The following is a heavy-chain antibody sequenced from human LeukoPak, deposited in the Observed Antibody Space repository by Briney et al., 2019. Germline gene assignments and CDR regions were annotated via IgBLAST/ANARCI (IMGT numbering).Heavy chain of an antibody. V-gene: IGHV3-23*01. D-gene: IGHD3-10*01. CDR3: ARGPRGSGSYFNWFGP. CDR1: GFTFSSYA. CDR2: ISGSGGST. Sequence: GGSLRLSCAASGFTFSSYAMSWVRQAPGKVLEWVSAISGSGGSTYYADSVKGRFTISRDNSKNTLYLQMNSLGAEDTAVYYCARGPRGSGSYFNWFGPWGQGTLVTVSS. J-gene: IGHJ5*02.